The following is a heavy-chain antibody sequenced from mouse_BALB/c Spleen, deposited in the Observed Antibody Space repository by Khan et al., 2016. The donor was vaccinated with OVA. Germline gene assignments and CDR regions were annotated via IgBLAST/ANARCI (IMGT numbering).Heavy chain of an antibody. CDR2: MISSGYT. V-gene: IGHV3-8*02. Sequence: EVQLQESGPSLVQPSQTLSLTCSVTGDSISSGYWSWIRKFPGNKLEYMGYMISSGYTYYNPSLKSRISITRHTSKNQYYRQLNSVTTEDIATYYCARSTYRYAFAYWGQGTLVTVSA. J-gene: IGHJ3*01. CDR1: GDSISSGY. D-gene: IGHD2-14*01. CDR3: ARSTYRYAFAY.